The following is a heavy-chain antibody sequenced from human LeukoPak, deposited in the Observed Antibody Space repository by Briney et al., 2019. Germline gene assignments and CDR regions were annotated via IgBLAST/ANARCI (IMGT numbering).Heavy chain of an antibody. J-gene: IGHJ3*02. Sequence: ASVTVSCTASGYTFTSYAMNWVRQAPGQGLEWMGWINTNTGNPTYAQGFTGRFVFSLDTSVSTAYLQISSLKAEDTAVYYCASFYDSSGYRSLAFDIWGQGTMVTVSS. CDR1: GYTFTSYA. D-gene: IGHD3-22*01. CDR2: INTNTGNP. CDR3: ASFYDSSGYRSLAFDI. V-gene: IGHV7-4-1*02.